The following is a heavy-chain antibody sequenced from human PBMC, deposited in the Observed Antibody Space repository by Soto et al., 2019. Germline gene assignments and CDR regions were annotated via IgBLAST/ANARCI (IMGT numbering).Heavy chain of an antibody. V-gene: IGHV3-7*05. D-gene: IGHD2-21*02. CDR1: GFTFSSYW. CDR3: ARAPRCGGDCYPDAFDI. CDR2: IKQDGSEK. Sequence: GGSLRLSCAASGFTFSSYWMSWVRQAPGKGLEWVANIKQDGSEKYYVDSVKGRFTISRDNAKNSLYLQMNSLRAEDTAVYYCARAPRCGGDCYPDAFDIWGQGKMVTVSS. J-gene: IGHJ3*02.